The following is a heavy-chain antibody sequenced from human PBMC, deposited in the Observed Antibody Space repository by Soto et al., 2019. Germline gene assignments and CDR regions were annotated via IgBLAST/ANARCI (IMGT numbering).Heavy chain of an antibody. CDR3: AKVHLPAVPTRGVCSFDF. CDR2: ISYDGNNK. CDR1: GFTFSSYA. V-gene: IGHV3-30*18. Sequence: QVQLVESGGDVVQPGRSLRLSCAASGFTFSSYAMHWVRQAPGKGLEWVALISYDGNNKYYVDSVKGRVTIYRDNSKNTLDLQLNSLRAEDTALYYCAKVHLPAVPTRGVCSFDFWGPGTLVSGSS. J-gene: IGHJ4*01. D-gene: IGHD4-17*01.